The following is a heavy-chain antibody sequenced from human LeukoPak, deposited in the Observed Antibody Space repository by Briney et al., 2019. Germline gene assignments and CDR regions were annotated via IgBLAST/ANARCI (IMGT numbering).Heavy chain of an antibody. Sequence: GGSLRLSCAASGLTFSDYYMSWIRQAPGKGLEWVSYISSSGSTIYYADSVKGRFTISRYNAKDSLYLQMNSLRAEDTAVYYCARDLGEYYYDSSGVGAFDIWGQGTMVTVSS. CDR2: ISSSGSTI. CDR1: GLTFSDYY. D-gene: IGHD3-22*01. V-gene: IGHV3-11*04. J-gene: IGHJ3*02. CDR3: ARDLGEYYYDSSGVGAFDI.